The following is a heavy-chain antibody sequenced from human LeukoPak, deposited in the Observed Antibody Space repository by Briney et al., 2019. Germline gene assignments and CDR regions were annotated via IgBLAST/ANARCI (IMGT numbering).Heavy chain of an antibody. CDR3: VRDGLNWNYDY. V-gene: IGHV1-2*02. D-gene: IGHD1-7*01. J-gene: IGHJ4*02. CDR1: GYTFTGYY. Sequence: ASVKVSCKTSGYTFTGYYMHWVRQAPGQGREWMGWISPTNGDTRYAQKFQGRVAMTRDTSIRTAYMELSRLRADDTVVYYCVRDGLNWNYDYWGQGTLVAVSS. CDR2: ISPTNGDT.